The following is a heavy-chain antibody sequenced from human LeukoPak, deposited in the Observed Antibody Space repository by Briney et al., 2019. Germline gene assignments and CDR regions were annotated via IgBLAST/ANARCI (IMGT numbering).Heavy chain of an antibody. CDR1: GFAFSSYA. D-gene: IGHD3-10*01. V-gene: IGHV3-23*01. Sequence: GGSLRLSCAASGFAFSSYAMTWVRQAPGKGLEWVSAISGSGAGTYYADSVKGRFTISRDNSKKTLYLEMNSLRADDTAVYYCAKEMGFKIREVMLGFFEYWGQGTLVTVSS. J-gene: IGHJ4*02. CDR2: ISGSGAGT. CDR3: AKEMGFKIREVMLGFFEY.